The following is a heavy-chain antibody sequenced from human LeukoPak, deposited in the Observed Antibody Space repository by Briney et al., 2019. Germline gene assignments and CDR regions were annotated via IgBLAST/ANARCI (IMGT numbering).Heavy chain of an antibody. CDR3: ARMFSYSGLAGSDY. CDR1: GGSISSSSYY. CDR2: ISYAGST. J-gene: IGHJ4*02. V-gene: IGHV4-39*01. D-gene: IGHD6-6*01. Sequence: SETLSLTCTVSGGSISSSSYYWGWIRQPPGKGPEWIGIISYAGSTYYKPSLKSRVTISADTSKNQFSLNLSSVTATDAAVYYCARMFSYSGLAGSDYSGQGTLVTVSS.